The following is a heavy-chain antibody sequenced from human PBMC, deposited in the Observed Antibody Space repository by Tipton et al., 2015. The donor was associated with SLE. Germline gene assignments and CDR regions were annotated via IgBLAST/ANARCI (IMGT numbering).Heavy chain of an antibody. CDR3: ARGIAAAGKDYFQH. Sequence: LRLSCTVSGGSISSYYWSWIRQPAGKGLEWIGRIYTSGSTNYNPSLKSRVTMSVDTSKNQFSLKLSSVTAADTAVYYCARGIAAAGKDYFQHWGQGTLVTVSS. D-gene: IGHD6-13*01. CDR1: GGSISSYY. J-gene: IGHJ1*01. CDR2: IYTSGST. V-gene: IGHV4-4*07.